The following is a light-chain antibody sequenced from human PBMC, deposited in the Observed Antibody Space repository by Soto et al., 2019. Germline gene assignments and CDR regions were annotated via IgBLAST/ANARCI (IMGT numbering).Light chain of an antibody. CDR2: GAS. J-gene: IGKJ3*01. CDR1: QSLSSTH. V-gene: IGKV3D-7*01. CDR3: QQANSFPFT. Sequence: EIVMTQSPATLSVSPGERATLSCRASQSLSSTHLAWYQQKPGQAPRLLIYGASSRATGIPDRFSGSGSGTDFTLTISSLQPEDFATYYCQQANSFPFTFGPGTKVDIK.